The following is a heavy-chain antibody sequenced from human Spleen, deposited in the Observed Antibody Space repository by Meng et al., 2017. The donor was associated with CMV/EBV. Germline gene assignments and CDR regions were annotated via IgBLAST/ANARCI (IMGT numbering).Heavy chain of an antibody. D-gene: IGHD3-22*01. CDR1: GFIFSDYY. V-gene: IGHV3-11*04. J-gene: IGHJ4*02. Sequence: SGFIFSDYYMSWIRQAPEKGLEWVSYISTSGTTIDYADSVKGRFTISRDNAKNSLYLQMNSLRAEDTAVYYCARDQRIRYDSSGYPDYWGQGTLVTVSS. CDR3: ARDQRIRYDSSGYPDY. CDR2: ISTSGTTI.